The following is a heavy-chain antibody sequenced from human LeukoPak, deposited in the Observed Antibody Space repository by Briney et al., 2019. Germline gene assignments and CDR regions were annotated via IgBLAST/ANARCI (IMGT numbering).Heavy chain of an antibody. CDR2: IYYSGST. D-gene: IGHD2-2*01. CDR1: GGSISSSSYY. J-gene: IGHJ4*02. V-gene: IGHV4-39*01. CDR3: ARGGAAIIYPFDY. Sequence: SETLSLTCTVSGGSISSSSYYWGWIRQPPGKGLEWIGSIYYSGSTYYNPSLKSRVTISVDTSKNQFSLKLSSVTAADTAVYYCARGGAAIIYPFDYWGQGTLATVSS.